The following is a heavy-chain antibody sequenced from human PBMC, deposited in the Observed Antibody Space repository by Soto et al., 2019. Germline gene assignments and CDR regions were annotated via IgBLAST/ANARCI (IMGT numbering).Heavy chain of an antibody. CDR2: INHSGST. CDR3: ARAQRGYSYGYGDYFDY. D-gene: IGHD5-18*01. Sequence: SETLSLTCAVYGGSFSGYYWSWIRQPPGKGLEWIGEINHSGSTNYNPSLKSRVTISVDTSKNQFSLKLSSVTAADTAVYYCARAQRGYSYGYGDYFDYWGQGTLVTVSS. J-gene: IGHJ4*02. CDR1: GGSFSGYY. V-gene: IGHV4-34*01.